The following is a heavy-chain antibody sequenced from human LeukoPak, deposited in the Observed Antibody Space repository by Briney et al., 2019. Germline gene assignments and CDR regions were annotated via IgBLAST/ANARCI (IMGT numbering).Heavy chain of an antibody. V-gene: IGHV4-39*01. CDR3: ARHGNWDPFDY. D-gene: IGHD7-27*01. Sequence: PSETLSLTCTVSGDSINSSDYYWAWIRQPPGEGLEWIGTIYYSGSTYYKSSLKSRLTISVDSSKSQFSLKMISVTAADTGVYYCARHGNWDPFDYWGQGALVTVSS. CDR2: IYYSGST. CDR1: GDSINSSDYY. J-gene: IGHJ4*02.